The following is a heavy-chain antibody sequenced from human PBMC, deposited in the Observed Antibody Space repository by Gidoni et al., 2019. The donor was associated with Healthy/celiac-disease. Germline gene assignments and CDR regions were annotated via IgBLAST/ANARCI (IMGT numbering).Heavy chain of an antibody. Sequence: QVQLVQSGAEVKKPGSSVKVSCKASGGPFSSYAISWVRQAPGQGLEWMGGIIPIFGTANYAQKFQSRVTITADESTSTAYMELSSLRSEDTAVYYCASRDGFLEVGWYFDLWGRGTLVTVSS. CDR2: IIPIFGTA. CDR1: GGPFSSYA. J-gene: IGHJ2*01. V-gene: IGHV1-69*01. CDR3: ASRDGFLEVGWYFDL. D-gene: IGHD3-3*01.